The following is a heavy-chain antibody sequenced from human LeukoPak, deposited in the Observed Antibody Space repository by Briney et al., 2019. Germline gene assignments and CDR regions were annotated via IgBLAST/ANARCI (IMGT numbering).Heavy chain of an antibody. D-gene: IGHD6-13*01. Sequence: GASVKVSCKASGYTFTSYGISWVRQAPGQGLEWMGWISAYNGNTNYAQKLQGRVTMTTDTSTSTAYMELRSLRSDDTAVYYCARDAKEGSSWYVNWFDPWGQGTLVTVSS. CDR3: ARDAKEGSSWYVNWFDP. CDR1: GYTFTSYG. J-gene: IGHJ5*02. V-gene: IGHV1-18*01. CDR2: ISAYNGNT.